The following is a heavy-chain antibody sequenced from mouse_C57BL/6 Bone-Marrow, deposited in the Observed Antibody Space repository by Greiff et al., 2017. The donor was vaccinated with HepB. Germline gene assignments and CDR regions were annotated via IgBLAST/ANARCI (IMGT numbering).Heavy chain of an antibody. J-gene: IGHJ2*01. CDR1: GFTFSDYY. Sequence: EVHLVESGGGLVQPGGSLKLSCAASGFTFSDYYMYWVRQTPEKRLEWVAYISNGGGSTYYPDTVKGRFTISRDNAKNTLYLQMSRLKSEDTAMYYGARRAYYGYSFDYWGQGTTLTVSS. CDR3: ARRAYYGYSFDY. CDR2: ISNGGGST. D-gene: IGHD2-9*01. V-gene: IGHV5-12*01.